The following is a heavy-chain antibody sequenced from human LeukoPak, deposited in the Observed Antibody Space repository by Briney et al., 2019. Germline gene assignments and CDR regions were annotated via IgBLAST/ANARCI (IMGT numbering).Heavy chain of an antibody. V-gene: IGHV3-7*01. CDR3: AKDPDYYDSSGYLDY. D-gene: IGHD3-22*01. J-gene: IGHJ4*02. CDR2: IKQDGSEK. CDR1: GFTFSSYW. Sequence: GGSLRLSCAASGFTFSSYWMSWVRQAPGKGLEWVANIKQDGSEKYYVDSVKGRFTISRDNAKNSLYLQMNSLRAEDTAVYYCAKDPDYYDSSGYLDYWGQGTLVTVSS.